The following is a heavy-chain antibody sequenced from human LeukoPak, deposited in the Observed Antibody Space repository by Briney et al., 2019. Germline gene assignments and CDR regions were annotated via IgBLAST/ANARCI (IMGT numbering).Heavy chain of an antibody. CDR3: AKDRGIISDY. CDR1: GFTISDSG. CDR2: ISGSGDST. D-gene: IGHD3-10*01. J-gene: IGHJ4*02. Sequence: GGSLRLSCEASGFTISDSGMSWVRQAPGKGLEWVSTISGSGDSTYYADSVKGRFTISRDNSKNTLYLQMNSLRAEDTAVYYCAKDRGIISDYWGQGTLVTVSS. V-gene: IGHV3-23*01.